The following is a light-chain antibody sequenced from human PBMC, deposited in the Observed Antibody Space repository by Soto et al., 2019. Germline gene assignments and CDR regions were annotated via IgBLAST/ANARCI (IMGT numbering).Light chain of an antibody. CDR3: QQSSNIPWT. J-gene: IGKJ1*01. Sequence: IQLTQSPSSLSASVGDRVTVSCRSSQNIENYLSWYVQRPGKAPELPVYSTSKLKSGVPSRFRGSGSGTDFSLTISSLQSEDFGTYYCQQSSNIPWTFGQGTKVEIK. V-gene: IGKV1-39*01. CDR2: STS. CDR1: QNIENY.